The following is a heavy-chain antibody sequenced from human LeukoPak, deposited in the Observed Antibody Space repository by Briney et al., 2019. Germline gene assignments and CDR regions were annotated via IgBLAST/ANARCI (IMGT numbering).Heavy chain of an antibody. CDR1: GGSISSSSYY. V-gene: IGHV4-39*01. CDR3: ARHSYLLNWSGYYTDYYYYMDV. J-gene: IGHJ6*03. Sequence: PSETLSLTCTVSGGSISSSSYYWGWIRQPPGKGLEWIGRIYYSGSTYYNPSLKSRVTISVDTSKNQFSLKLSSVTAADTAVYYCARHSYLLNWSGYYTDYYYYMDVWGKGTTVTVSS. CDR2: IYYSGST. D-gene: IGHD3-3*01.